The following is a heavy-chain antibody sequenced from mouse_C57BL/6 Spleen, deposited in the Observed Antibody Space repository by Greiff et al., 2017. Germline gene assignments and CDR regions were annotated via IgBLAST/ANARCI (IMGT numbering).Heavy chain of an antibody. CDR2: IHPNSGST. CDR1: GYTFTSYW. V-gene: IGHV1-64*01. D-gene: IGHD1-1*01. CDR3: ERGGTVVAYYAMAY. J-gene: IGHJ4*01. Sequence: QVQLQQPGAELVKPGASVKLSCKASGYTFTSYWMHWVKQRPGQGLEWIGMIHPNSGSTNYNEKFKSKATLTVDKSSSTAYMQLSSLTSEDSAVYYGERGGTVVAYYAMAYWGQGTSVTVSS.